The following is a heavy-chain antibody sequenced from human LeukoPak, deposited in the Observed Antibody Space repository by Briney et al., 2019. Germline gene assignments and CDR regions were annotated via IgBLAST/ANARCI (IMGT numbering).Heavy chain of an antibody. CDR2: ISSSGSTI. V-gene: IGHV3-48*04. J-gene: IGHJ4*02. D-gene: IGHD3-16*01. CDR1: GFTSTNTW. Sequence: PGGSLRLSCAASGFTSTNTWMTWVRQAPGKGLEWVSYISSSGSTIYYADSVKGRFTISRDNAKNSLYLQMNSLRAEDTAVYYCARDEGLNDYVWGSTANYWGQGTLVTVSS. CDR3: ARDEGLNDYVWGSTANY.